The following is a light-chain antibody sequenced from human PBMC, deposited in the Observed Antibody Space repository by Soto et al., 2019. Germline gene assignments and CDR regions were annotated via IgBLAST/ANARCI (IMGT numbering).Light chain of an antibody. CDR2: GAS. Sequence: IVMTQSPATLSVSPGGSATLSCRASQSISRNLAWYQQKPGQAPRLLIYGASTRATGVPARFSGTGAGTEFTITISSLQSEDFAVYYCQNYNNWPPATFGQGTKVEIK. CDR3: QNYNNWPPAT. V-gene: IGKV3-15*01. J-gene: IGKJ1*01. CDR1: QSISRN.